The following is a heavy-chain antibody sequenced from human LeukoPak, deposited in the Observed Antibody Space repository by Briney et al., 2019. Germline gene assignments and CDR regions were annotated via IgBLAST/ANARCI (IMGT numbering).Heavy chain of an antibody. D-gene: IGHD3-16*02. CDR3: ARDAKYVWGNYRWFDP. V-gene: IGHV4-31*03. CDR2: MIYSGYT. CDR1: GGSISSGGYY. J-gene: IGHJ5*02. Sequence: SETLSLTCTVSGGSISSGGYYWSWIRQHPGKGLEWIGYMIYSGYTHYNPSLKSRVTISVDTSNNQFFLKLSSVTAADTAVYYCARDAKYVWGNYRWFDPWGQGILVTVSS.